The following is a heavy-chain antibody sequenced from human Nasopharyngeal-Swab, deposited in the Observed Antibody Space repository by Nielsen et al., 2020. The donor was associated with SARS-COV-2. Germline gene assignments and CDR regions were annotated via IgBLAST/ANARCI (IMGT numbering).Heavy chain of an antibody. CDR2: IRSRSNGGTT. CDR3: ARLGSFDQ. CDR1: GITFSDAW. Sequence: GGSLRLSCAVPGITFSDAWMTWVRQAPGKGLEWIGRIRSRSNGGTTDYGAPLEGRFSISRDDSENTVYLQMNDLKTEDTAVYYCARLGSFDQWGQGTLVIVS. V-gene: IGHV3-15*01. J-gene: IGHJ4*02.